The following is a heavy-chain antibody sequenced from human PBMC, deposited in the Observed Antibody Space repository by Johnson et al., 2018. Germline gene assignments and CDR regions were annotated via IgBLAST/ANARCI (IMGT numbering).Heavy chain of an antibody. CDR2: INHSGST. J-gene: IGHJ1*01. CDR1: GGSFSGYY. CDR3: ATGIAVAGAEYFHH. Sequence: QVQLQLWGAGLLKPSETLSLTCAVYGGSFSGYYWSWIRQPPGKGLEWIGEINHSGSTSHNPSLKSRVTISVDTSKTQFSLKLSSVTAADTAVYYCATGIAVAGAEYFHHWGQGTLVTVSS. V-gene: IGHV4-34*01. D-gene: IGHD6-19*01.